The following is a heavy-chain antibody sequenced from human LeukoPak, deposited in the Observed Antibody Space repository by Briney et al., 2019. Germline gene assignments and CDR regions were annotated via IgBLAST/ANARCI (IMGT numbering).Heavy chain of an antibody. Sequence: GGSLRLSCAASGFTFSSYAMSWVRQAPGKGLEWVSAISGSGGSTYYADSVQGRFTISRDNSKNTLYLQMNSLRAEDTAVYYCAKDSGGPRLLWFGELSPFDYWGQGTLVTVSS. J-gene: IGHJ4*02. CDR3: AKDSGGPRLLWFGELSPFDY. D-gene: IGHD3-10*01. V-gene: IGHV3-23*01. CDR2: ISGSGGST. CDR1: GFTFSSYA.